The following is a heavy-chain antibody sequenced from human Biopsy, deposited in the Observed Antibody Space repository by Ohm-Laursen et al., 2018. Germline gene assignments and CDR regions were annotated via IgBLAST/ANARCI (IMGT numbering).Heavy chain of an antibody. V-gene: IGHV3-23*01. CDR3: AKWGTSMALYHFYGMDV. Sequence: SLRLSCAAFGFTFSSYAMTWFRQAPGKGLEWVSVITGVGGVTYYADPVKGRFTVSRDNSMNTMFLQMNSLRAQDAGTYYCAKWGTSMALYHFYGMDVWGQGTTVSVSS. CDR1: GFTFSSYA. J-gene: IGHJ6*02. CDR2: ITGVGGVT. D-gene: IGHD5-18*01.